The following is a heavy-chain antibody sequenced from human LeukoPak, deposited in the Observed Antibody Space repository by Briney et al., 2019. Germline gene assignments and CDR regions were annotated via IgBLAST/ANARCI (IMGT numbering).Heavy chain of an antibody. Sequence: GGSLRLSCAASGFTFDDYAMHWVRQAPGKGLEWVSLVSWDGGSTYYADSVKGRFTISRDNSKNSLYLQMNSLRAEDTALYYCAKDATISHRYLDYWGQGTLVIVSS. CDR2: VSWDGGST. CDR1: GFTFDDYA. J-gene: IGHJ4*02. V-gene: IGHV3-43D*03. D-gene: IGHD5-12*01. CDR3: AKDATISHRYLDY.